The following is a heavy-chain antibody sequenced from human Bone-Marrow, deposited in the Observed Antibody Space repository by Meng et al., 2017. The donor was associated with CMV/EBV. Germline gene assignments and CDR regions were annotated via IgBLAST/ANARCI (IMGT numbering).Heavy chain of an antibody. CDR3: ARAYDFWSTEYYYGMDV. Sequence: GESLKISCAASGFSFSSYSMNWVRQAPGKGLEWVSSISSSSSYIYYADSVKGRFTISRDNAKNSLYLQMNSLRAEDTAVYYCARAYDFWSTEYYYGMDVWGQGTTVTVPS. V-gene: IGHV3-21*01. CDR1: GFSFSSYS. J-gene: IGHJ6*02. CDR2: ISSSSSYI. D-gene: IGHD3-3*01.